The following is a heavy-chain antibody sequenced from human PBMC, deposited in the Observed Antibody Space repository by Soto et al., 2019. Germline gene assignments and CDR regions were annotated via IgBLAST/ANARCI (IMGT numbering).Heavy chain of an antibody. Sequence: QVQLVQSGAEVKKPGASVKVSCKASGYTFTSYAMHWVRQAPGQRLEWMGWINAGNGNTKYSQKFQGRVTITRDTSASTAYMEPSSLRSEDTAVYYCARGGIAVAGWGYYGMDVWGQGTTVTVSS. CDR3: ARGGIAVAGWGYYGMDV. J-gene: IGHJ6*02. CDR2: INAGNGNT. CDR1: GYTFTSYA. V-gene: IGHV1-3*01. D-gene: IGHD6-19*01.